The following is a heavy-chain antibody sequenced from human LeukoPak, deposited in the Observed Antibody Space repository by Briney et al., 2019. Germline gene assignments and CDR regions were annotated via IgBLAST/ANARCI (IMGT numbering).Heavy chain of an antibody. J-gene: IGHJ4*02. CDR1: GGTFSSYA. V-gene: IGHV1-24*01. CDR3: ATVPHCSSTSCYDY. Sequence: ASVKVSCKASGGTFSSYAISWVRQAPGQGLEWMGGFDPEDGETIYAQKFQGRVTMTEDTSTDTAYMELSSLRSEDTAVYYCATVPHCSSTSCYDYWGQGTLVTVSS. D-gene: IGHD2-2*01. CDR2: FDPEDGET.